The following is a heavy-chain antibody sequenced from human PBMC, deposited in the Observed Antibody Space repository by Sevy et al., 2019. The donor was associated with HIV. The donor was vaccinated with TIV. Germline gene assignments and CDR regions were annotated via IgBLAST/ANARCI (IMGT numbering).Heavy chain of an antibody. CDR2: ISGSGGST. CDR3: AKFTMIVVVITTHFDY. V-gene: IGHV3-23*01. J-gene: IGHJ4*02. D-gene: IGHD3-22*01. CDR1: GFTFSSYA. Sequence: GGSLRLSCAASGFTFSSYAMSWVRQAPGKGLEWVSAISGSGGSTYYADSVKGRFTISRDNSKNTLYLQMNSLRAEDTVVYYCAKFTMIVVVITTHFDYWGQGTLVTVSS.